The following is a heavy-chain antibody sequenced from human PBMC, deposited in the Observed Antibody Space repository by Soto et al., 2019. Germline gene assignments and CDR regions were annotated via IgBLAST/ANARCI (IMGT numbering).Heavy chain of an antibody. CDR1: GFTFSSYG. CDR2: ISYDGSNK. V-gene: IGHV3-30*03. Sequence: GGSLRLSCAASGFTFSSYGMHWVRQAPGKGLEWVAVISYDGSNKYYADSGMGRFTISRDNSKNTLYLQMNSLRAEDTAGYYRSYSARITIFGVVPFFDYWGQGPLVTVSS. J-gene: IGHJ4*02. D-gene: IGHD3-3*01. CDR3: SYSARITIFGVVPFFDY.